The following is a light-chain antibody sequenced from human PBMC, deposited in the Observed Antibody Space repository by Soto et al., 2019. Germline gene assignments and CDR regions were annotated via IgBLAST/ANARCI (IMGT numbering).Light chain of an antibody. CDR2: LGS. CDR1: QSLLHSNGYNY. V-gene: IGKV2-28*01. J-gene: IGKJ5*01. Sequence: DIVMTQSPLSLPVTPGEPASISCRSSQSLLHSNGYNYLDWYLQKPGQSPQLLIYLGSNRASGVPGRFSGSGSGTDFTLKISRVEAEDVGVYYCMQALQTITFGQGTRLEIK. CDR3: MQALQTIT.